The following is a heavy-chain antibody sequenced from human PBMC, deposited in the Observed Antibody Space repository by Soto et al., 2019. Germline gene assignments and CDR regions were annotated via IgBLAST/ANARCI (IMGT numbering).Heavy chain of an antibody. CDR3: VRHVWVSSAASGGYYYYMDV. Sequence: SETLSLTCTVSGGSISSSSYYWGWIRQPPGKGLEWIGSIYYSGSTYYNPSLKSRVTISVDTSKNQFSLKLSSVTAADTAVYYCVRHVWVSSAASGGYYYYMDVWGKGTTVTVSS. CDR2: IYYSGST. J-gene: IGHJ6*03. V-gene: IGHV4-39*01. CDR1: GGSISSSSYY. D-gene: IGHD6-6*01.